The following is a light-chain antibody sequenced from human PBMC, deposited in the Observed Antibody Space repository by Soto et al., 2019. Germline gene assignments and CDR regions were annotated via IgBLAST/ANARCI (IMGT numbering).Light chain of an antibody. CDR2: GAS. CDR1: QSVTNDY. CDR3: QRYGSSPPT. Sequence: EIVLTQSPGTLSLSPGERATLSCRASQSVTNDYVAWYQRKPGQAPRLLIYGASYRATDIPRRFSGGGSGTDFTLTITRLEPDDFAVYYCQRYGSSPPTFGQGTKVEIK. V-gene: IGKV3-20*01. J-gene: IGKJ1*01.